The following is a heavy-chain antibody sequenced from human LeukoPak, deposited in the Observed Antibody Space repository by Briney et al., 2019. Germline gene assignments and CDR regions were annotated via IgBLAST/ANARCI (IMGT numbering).Heavy chain of an antibody. CDR1: GFTFSSYA. D-gene: IGHD4-23*01. Sequence: GGSLRLSCAASGFTFSSYAMSWVRQAPGKGLEWVSAIRGSGGSTYYADSVKGRFTISRDNSKNTLYLQMNSLRAEDTAVYYCAIHLRWSSSGFDYWGQGTLVTVSS. CDR2: IRGSGGST. V-gene: IGHV3-23*01. CDR3: AIHLRWSSSGFDY. J-gene: IGHJ4*02.